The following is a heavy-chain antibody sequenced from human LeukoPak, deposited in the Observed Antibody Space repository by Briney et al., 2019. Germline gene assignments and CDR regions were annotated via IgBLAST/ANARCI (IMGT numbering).Heavy chain of an antibody. V-gene: IGHV4-59*01. J-gene: IGHJ5*02. CDR2: IYHSGST. CDR3: ARDLAAAGTIDP. CDR1: GGSISSYY. D-gene: IGHD6-13*01. Sequence: SETLSLTCTVSGGSISSYYWSWIRQPPGKGLEWIGYIYHSGSTNYNPSLKSRATISEDTSKNQFSLKLSSVTAADPAVYYCARDLAAAGTIDPWGQGTLVTVSS.